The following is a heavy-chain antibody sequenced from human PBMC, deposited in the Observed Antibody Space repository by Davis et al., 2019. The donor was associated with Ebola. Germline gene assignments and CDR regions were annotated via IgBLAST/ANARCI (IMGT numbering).Heavy chain of an antibody. D-gene: IGHD6-13*01. CDR1: GGAFSSYA. Sequence: SVKVSCKASGGAFSSYAVNWVRQAPGQGLEWMGGIIPTFGTANLAQKFQDRVTITADESTSTAYMELSSLRPEDTAVYYCARGQYSSSWYTQRGYYYYGMDVWGQGTTVTVSS. CDR3: ARGQYSSSWYTQRGYYYYGMDV. V-gene: IGHV1-69*13. CDR2: IIPTFGTA. J-gene: IGHJ6*02.